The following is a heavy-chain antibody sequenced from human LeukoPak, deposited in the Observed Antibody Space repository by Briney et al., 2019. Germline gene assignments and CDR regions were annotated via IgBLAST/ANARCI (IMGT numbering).Heavy chain of an antibody. J-gene: IGHJ4*02. D-gene: IGHD1-1*01. CDR3: ARGIGTDMRTNFDY. V-gene: IGHV4-38-2*02. CDR2: VHHGGYT. CDR1: NFSIANDYY. Sequence: PSETLSLTCTVSNFSIANDYYWGWIRQSPGKGLEWIGGVHHGGYTYSNPSLKSRVTISVDTSRNQFSLKINSVTAADTAVYYCARGIGTDMRTNFDYWGQGTLVTVSS.